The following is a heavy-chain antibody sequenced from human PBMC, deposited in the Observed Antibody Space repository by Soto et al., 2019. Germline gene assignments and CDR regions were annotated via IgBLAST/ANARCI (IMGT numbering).Heavy chain of an antibody. CDR2: ISYDESNK. CDR1: GFTFSNYA. CDR3: ARDFGGWGYCTNGVCYNPSPLDY. D-gene: IGHD2-8*01. Sequence: PGGSLRLSCAASGFTFSNYAMHWVRQAPGKGLEWVAVISYDESNKYYADSVKGRFTISRDNSKNTLYLQMNSLRAEDTAVYYCARDFGGWGYCTNGVCYNPSPLDYWGQGTLVTVSS. V-gene: IGHV3-30-3*01. J-gene: IGHJ4*02.